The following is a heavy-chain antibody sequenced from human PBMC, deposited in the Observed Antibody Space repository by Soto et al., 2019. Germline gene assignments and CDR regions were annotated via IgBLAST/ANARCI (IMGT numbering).Heavy chain of an antibody. V-gene: IGHV3-33*01. CDR2: IWYDGSNK. D-gene: IGHD5-18*01. J-gene: IGHJ4*02. Sequence: GGSLRLSCAASGFTFSSYGMHWVRQAPGKGLEWVAVIWYDGSNKYYADSVKGRFTISRDNSKNTLYLQMNSLRAEDTAVYYCARVNGDVDTAMVTYFDYWGQGTLVTVSS. CDR1: GFTFSSYG. CDR3: ARVNGDVDTAMVTYFDY.